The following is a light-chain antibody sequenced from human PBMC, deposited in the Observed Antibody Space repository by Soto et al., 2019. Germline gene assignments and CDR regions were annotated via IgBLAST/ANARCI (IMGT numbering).Light chain of an antibody. CDR3: AAWDDSLSGLV. J-gene: IGLJ1*01. V-gene: IGLV1-47*01. CDR1: SSNIGSNY. CDR2: RNN. Sequence: QSVLNQPPSASGTPGQRLTIPCSGSSSNIGSNYVYWYQQLPGTAPKLLIYRNNQRPSGVPDRFSGSKSGTSASLAISGLRSEDEADYYCAAWDDSLSGLVFGTGTKVTVL.